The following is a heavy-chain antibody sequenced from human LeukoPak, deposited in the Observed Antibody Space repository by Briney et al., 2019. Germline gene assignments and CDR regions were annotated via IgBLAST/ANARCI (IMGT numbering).Heavy chain of an antibody. D-gene: IGHD2-21*02. Sequence: SETLSLTCTVSGYSISTSYYWGWIRQPPGKGLEWIGSIYHSGNTYYNPSLKSRVTISVDTSKNQFSLKLSSVTAADTAVYYCARTYCGGDCSPVWGKGTTVTVSS. CDR1: GYSISTSYY. V-gene: IGHV4-38-2*02. CDR2: IYHSGNT. J-gene: IGHJ6*04. CDR3: ARTYCGGDCSPV.